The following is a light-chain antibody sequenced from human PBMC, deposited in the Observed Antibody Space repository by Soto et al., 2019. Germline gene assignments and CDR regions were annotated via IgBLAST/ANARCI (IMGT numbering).Light chain of an antibody. CDR3: QNYNSAPFT. V-gene: IGKV1-27*01. J-gene: IGKJ2*01. CDR1: QDIDNY. Sequence: DIQMTQSPSSLSASVGDRVTITCRASQDIDNYLAWYQQKPGKVPKLLFYSASTLQSGVPSRFSGSGFGTEFTLSISGLQPEDVATYYCQNYNSAPFTFGQGTNLEI. CDR2: SAS.